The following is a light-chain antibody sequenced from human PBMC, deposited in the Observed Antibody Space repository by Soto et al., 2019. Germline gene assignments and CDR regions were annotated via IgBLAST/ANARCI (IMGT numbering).Light chain of an antibody. Sequence: DIQMTQSPSSVSAAVGERVTITCRASQVMSSWLAWYQQKPGKAPKLLIFAASTLQSGVPSRFSGSGSRTDFTLTFTSLQPEDIGTYYCQQTDTLPSTFGQGTRLEIK. V-gene: IGKV1D-12*01. CDR2: AAS. CDR1: QVMSSW. J-gene: IGKJ5*01. CDR3: QQTDTLPST.